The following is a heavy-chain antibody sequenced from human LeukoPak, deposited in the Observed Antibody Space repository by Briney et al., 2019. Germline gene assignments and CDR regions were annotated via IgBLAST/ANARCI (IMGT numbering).Heavy chain of an antibody. Sequence: SETLSLTCTVSGGSISSYYWSWIRQPPGKGLEWIGYIYYSGSTNYNPSLKSRVTISVDMSKNQFSLKLSSVTAADTAVYYCATTFLGWFDPWGQGTLVTVSS. J-gene: IGHJ5*02. CDR1: GGSISSYY. V-gene: IGHV4-59*08. CDR3: ATTFLGWFDP. D-gene: IGHD3-16*01. CDR2: IYYSGST.